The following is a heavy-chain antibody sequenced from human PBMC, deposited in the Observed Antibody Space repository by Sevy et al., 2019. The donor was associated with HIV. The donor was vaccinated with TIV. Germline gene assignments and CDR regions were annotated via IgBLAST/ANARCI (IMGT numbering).Heavy chain of an antibody. CDR1: GFPVNSSY. Sequence: GGSLRLSCAVSGFPVNSSYMNWVRQAPGKGLEWVSVFYTGSKTDYADSVKGRFTMSRDNSKNTLYLQMNGLRAEDTAVYYCARDKNAYYYSLDVWGQGTTVTVSS. CDR3: ARDKNAYYYSLDV. V-gene: IGHV3-53*01. CDR2: FYTGSKT. J-gene: IGHJ6*02.